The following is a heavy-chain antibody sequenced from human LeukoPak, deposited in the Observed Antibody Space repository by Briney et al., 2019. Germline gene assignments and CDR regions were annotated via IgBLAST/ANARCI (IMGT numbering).Heavy chain of an antibody. CDR3: AKASVTTAVLFDS. CDR1: GGSISSYY. D-gene: IGHD4-23*01. CDR2: ISNSGLT. J-gene: IGHJ4*02. Sequence: PSETLSLTCTVSGGSISSYYWNWIRQPPGQGLEWSGYISNSGLTTYTPSLKSRVTISLETSKNQFSLRLTSVTAADTAVYYCAKASVTTAVLFDSWGQGTQVAVSS. V-gene: IGHV4-59*01.